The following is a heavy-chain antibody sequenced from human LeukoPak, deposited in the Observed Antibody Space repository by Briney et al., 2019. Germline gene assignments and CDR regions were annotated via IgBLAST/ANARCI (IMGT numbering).Heavy chain of an antibody. D-gene: IGHD6-13*01. Sequence: PGGSLRLSCVASGLTFSTCGMHWVRQAPGKGLEWLTLIRYDESATYYADSVKGRFTISRENSKNTLYLQKNSLRAEDTAVYYCAKQMMERQQYYYMDVWGKGTSVSVSS. CDR2: IRYDESAT. J-gene: IGHJ6*03. CDR1: GLTFSTCG. V-gene: IGHV3-30*02. CDR3: AKQMMERQQYYYMDV.